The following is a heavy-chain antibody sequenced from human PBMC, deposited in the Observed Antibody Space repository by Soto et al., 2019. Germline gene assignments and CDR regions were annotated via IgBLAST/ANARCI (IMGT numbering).Heavy chain of an antibody. D-gene: IGHD3-10*01. V-gene: IGHV3-66*01. CDR2: IYSGGST. J-gene: IGHJ4*02. Sequence: GGSLRLSCAASGFTVSSNYMSWFRQAPGKGLEWVSVIYSGGSTYYADSVKGRFTISRDNSKNTLYLQMNSLRAEDTAVYYCESSLRGIRGVIITNYWGQGTLVTVSS. CDR3: ESSLRGIRGVIITNY. CDR1: GFTVSSNY.